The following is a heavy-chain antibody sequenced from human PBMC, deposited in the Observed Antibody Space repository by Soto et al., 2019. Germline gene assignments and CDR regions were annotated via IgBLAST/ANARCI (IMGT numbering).Heavy chain of an antibody. CDR2: ISSSSSYI. Sequence: VGSLRLSCAASGFTFSSYSMNWVRQAPGKGLEWVSSISSSSSYIYYADSVKGRFTISRDNAKNSLYLQMNSLRAEDTAVYYCATFTAMVTSDIYYYGMDVWGQGTTVTVSS. V-gene: IGHV3-21*01. D-gene: IGHD5-18*01. CDR1: GFTFSSYS. CDR3: ATFTAMVTSDIYYYGMDV. J-gene: IGHJ6*02.